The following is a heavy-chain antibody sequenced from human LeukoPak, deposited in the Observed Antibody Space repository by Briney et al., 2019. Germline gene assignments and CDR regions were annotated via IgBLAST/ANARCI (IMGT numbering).Heavy chain of an antibody. V-gene: IGHV1-46*01. D-gene: IGHD1-26*01. Sequence: ASVKVSCKASGYTLSSYYMHWVRQAPGQGLEWMSIINPSAGSTSYAQSFQGRATLTRDTSSSTVYMELSSLRFDDTAIYYCARASSSRGSYSRRGEDYFDYWGQGTLVTVSS. CDR1: GYTLSSYY. J-gene: IGHJ4*02. CDR2: INPSAGST. CDR3: ARASSSRGSYSRRGEDYFDY.